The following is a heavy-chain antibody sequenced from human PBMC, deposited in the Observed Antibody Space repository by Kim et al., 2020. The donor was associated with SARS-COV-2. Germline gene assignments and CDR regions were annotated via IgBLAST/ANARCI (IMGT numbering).Heavy chain of an antibody. CDR3: AKDQGVGVFAFGGMDV. Sequence: GGSLRLSCAASGFTFSVYGMHWVRQAPGKGLEWVAVISYDGSNKYYADSVKGRFTISRDNSKNTLYLQMNSLRAEDSAVYYCAKDQGVGVFAFGGMDVWGRGTMGTVSS. J-gene: IGHJ6*02. CDR1: GFTFSVYG. V-gene: IGHV3-30*18. CDR2: ISYDGSNK. D-gene: IGHD2-2*01.